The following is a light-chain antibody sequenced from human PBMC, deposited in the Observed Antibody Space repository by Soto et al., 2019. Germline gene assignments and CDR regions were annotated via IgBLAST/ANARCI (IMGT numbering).Light chain of an antibody. CDR2: AAS. V-gene: IGKV1-9*01. CDR1: RDISTY. Sequence: DVQLTQTPSFLSASVGDRVTITCRASRDISTYLAWYQQKPGKAPKLLIYAASTLHTGVPSRFSGSGSGTEFTLTISSLQPEDFATYYCQQYNSYWTFGQGTKVDIK. J-gene: IGKJ1*01. CDR3: QQYNSYWT.